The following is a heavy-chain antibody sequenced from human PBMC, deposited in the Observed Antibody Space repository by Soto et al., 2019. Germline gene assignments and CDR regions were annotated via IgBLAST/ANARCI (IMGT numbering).Heavy chain of an antibody. CDR2: MNPNSGNT. D-gene: IGHD6-19*01. CDR1: GYTFTSFD. Sequence: GASVKVSCKSSGYTFTSFDINWVRQATGQGLEWMGWMNPNSGNTGYAQKFQGRVTLTRNTSISTAYMELGSLRSEDTAVYYCARGDYSSGTLPNPSSYYYYGMDVWGQGTTVTVSS. V-gene: IGHV1-8*01. CDR3: ARGDYSSGTLPNPSSYYYYGMDV. J-gene: IGHJ6*02.